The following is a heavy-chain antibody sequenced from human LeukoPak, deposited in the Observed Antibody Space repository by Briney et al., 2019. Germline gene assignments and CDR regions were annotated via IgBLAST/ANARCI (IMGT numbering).Heavy chain of an antibody. D-gene: IGHD3-3*01. CDR1: GGSISSSSYY. J-gene: IGHJ5*02. V-gene: IGHV4-39*01. Sequence: SETLSPTCTVSGGSISSSSYYWGWIRQPPGKGLEWIGSIYYSGSTYYNPSLKSRVTISVDTSKNQFSLKLSSVTAADTAVYYCARPYYDFWSGYHIVGFDPWGQGTLVTVSS. CDR2: IYYSGST. CDR3: ARPYYDFWSGYHIVGFDP.